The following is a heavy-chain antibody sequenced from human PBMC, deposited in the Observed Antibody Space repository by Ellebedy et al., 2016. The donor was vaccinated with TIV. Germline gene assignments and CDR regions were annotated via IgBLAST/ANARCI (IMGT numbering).Heavy chain of an antibody. CDR1: GFTFSSYA. Sequence: GESLKISXAASGFTFSSYAMSWVRQAPGKGLEWVSVIYSGGSTYYADSVKGRFTISRDNSKNTLYLQMNSLRAEDTAVYYCARVSRGIDYWGQGTLVTVSS. CDR2: IYSGGST. CDR3: ARVSRGIDY. J-gene: IGHJ4*02. D-gene: IGHD5-24*01. V-gene: IGHV3-53*01.